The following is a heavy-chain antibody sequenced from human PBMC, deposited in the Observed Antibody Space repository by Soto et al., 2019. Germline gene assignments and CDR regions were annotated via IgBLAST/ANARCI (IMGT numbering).Heavy chain of an antibody. Sequence: QITLKESGPTLVKPTQTLTLTCTFSGFTLSTSGVGMGGIRQPPGKALEWLALIYWDDDKRYSPSLKSRLTITKDTSKNQVVLTMTNMDPVDTATYYCALIGAGTAHWDAFDIWGQGTMVTVSS. J-gene: IGHJ3*02. CDR1: GFTLSTSGVG. CDR3: ALIGAGTAHWDAFDI. D-gene: IGHD6-13*01. V-gene: IGHV2-5*02. CDR2: IYWDDDK.